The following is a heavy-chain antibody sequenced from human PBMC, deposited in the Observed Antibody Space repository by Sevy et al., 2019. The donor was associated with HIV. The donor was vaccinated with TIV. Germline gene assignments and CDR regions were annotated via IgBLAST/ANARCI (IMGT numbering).Heavy chain of an antibody. D-gene: IGHD3-22*01. CDR2: INPNTGDT. Sequence: ASVKVSCSTSGYTLSVHYIYWVRQAAGQGLEWIGWINPNTGDTNFSPKFQGRVTMTRDSSINTAYMELSRLTSADTSVYFCARLRYSDPSGQYYGGGADYFDYWGQGSLVTVSS. CDR3: ARLRYSDPSGQYYGGGADYFDY. CDR1: GYTLSVHY. V-gene: IGHV1-2*02. J-gene: IGHJ4*02.